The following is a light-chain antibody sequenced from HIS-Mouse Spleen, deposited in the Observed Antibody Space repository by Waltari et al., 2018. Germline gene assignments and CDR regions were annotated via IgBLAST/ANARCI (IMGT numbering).Light chain of an antibody. CDR3: AAWDDSLSGPGV. V-gene: IGLV1-47*01. Sequence: ELTQPPSVSVSPGQTARITCSGDALPQKYAYWYQPLPGPAPKRLIYWNNPRPSGVPDRFSGSKSGTSASLAISGLRSEDEADYYCAAWDDSLSGPGVFGGGTKLTVL. J-gene: IGLJ3*02. CDR1: ALPQKY. CDR2: WNN.